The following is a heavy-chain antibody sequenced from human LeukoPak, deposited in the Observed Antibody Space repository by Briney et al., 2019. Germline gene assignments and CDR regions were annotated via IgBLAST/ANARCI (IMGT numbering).Heavy chain of an antibody. V-gene: IGHV4-59*07. J-gene: IGHJ4*02. CDR2: IYSSGST. D-gene: IGHD3-22*01. CDR3: SRNYGSSGYTAFGY. Sequence: PTHTLSLTCTLSGGSIRVYYTSSIRPPPQKRLEWVGHIYSSGSTNYNPSPKSRVTISVDTSKNQFSVKLSSVTAADTAVYYCSRNYGSSGYTAFGYWGRGTLLTVSS. CDR1: GGSIRVYY.